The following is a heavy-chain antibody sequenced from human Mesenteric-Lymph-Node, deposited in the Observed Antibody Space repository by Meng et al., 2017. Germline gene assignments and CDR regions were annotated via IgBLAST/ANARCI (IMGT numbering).Heavy chain of an antibody. CDR1: GGSFSGYY. J-gene: IGHJ2*01. CDR2: INHSGST. Sequence: LHEPGPGLVQPSANLSLTCAFHGGSFSGYYWSWIRQPSGKGLAWIGEINHSGSTNYNPSLKSRVTISVDTSKNQFSLKLSSVTAADTAVYYCARVLAAAGFDLWGRGTLVTVSS. CDR3: ARVLAAAGFDL. V-gene: IGHV4-34*01. D-gene: IGHD6-13*01.